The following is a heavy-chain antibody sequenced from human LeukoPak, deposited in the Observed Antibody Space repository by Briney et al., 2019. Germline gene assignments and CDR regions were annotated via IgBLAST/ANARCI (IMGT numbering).Heavy chain of an antibody. D-gene: IGHD2-15*01. CDR3: AKEEGYNHYYYMDV. CDR1: GFTFSSYA. Sequence: EGSLRLSCAASGFTFSSYAMSWVRQAPGKGLEWVSAISGSGGSTYYADSVKGRFTISRDNSKNTLYLQMNSLRAEDTAVYYCAKEEGYNHYYYMDVWGKGTTVTVSS. CDR2: ISGSGGST. V-gene: IGHV3-23*01. J-gene: IGHJ6*03.